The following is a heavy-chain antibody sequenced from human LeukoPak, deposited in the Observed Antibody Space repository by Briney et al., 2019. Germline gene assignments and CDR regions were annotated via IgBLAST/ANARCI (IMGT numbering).Heavy chain of an antibody. CDR3: ARGSRYCSSTSCYTDF. V-gene: IGHV3-23*01. Sequence: PGGSLRLSCAASGFTFSDYAMRWVRQAPGKGLEWVSGISGSGGSTYYIDSVKGRFTISRSNSKNTLYLEMNSLRAEDTAVYYCARGSRYCSSTSCYTDFWGQGTLVTVSS. CDR2: ISGSGGST. CDR1: GFTFSDYA. D-gene: IGHD2-2*02. J-gene: IGHJ4*02.